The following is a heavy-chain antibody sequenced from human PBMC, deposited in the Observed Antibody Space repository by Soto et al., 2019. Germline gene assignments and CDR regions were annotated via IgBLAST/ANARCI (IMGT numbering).Heavy chain of an antibody. J-gene: IGHJ3*02. Sequence: EVQLVESGGGLVQPGGSLRLSCAASGFTVSSNYMSWVRQAPGKGLEWVSVIYSGGSTYYADSVKGRFTISRDNSKNTLYLQMNSLRAEDTAVYYCARAGRRDADAFDIWGQGTMVTVSS. V-gene: IGHV3-66*01. CDR1: GFTVSSNY. CDR2: IYSGGST. D-gene: IGHD1-26*01. CDR3: ARAGRRDADAFDI.